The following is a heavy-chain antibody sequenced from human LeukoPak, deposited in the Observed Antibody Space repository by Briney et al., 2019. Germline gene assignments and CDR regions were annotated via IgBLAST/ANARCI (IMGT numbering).Heavy chain of an antibody. V-gene: IGHV5-51*01. CDR3: ARPQTIAELGYRYFDL. CDR2: IYPGDSDT. CDR1: GYSFTSYW. J-gene: IGHJ2*01. Sequence: PVESPDPYFKGSGYSFTSYWIAWVRQMPGKGLEWMGIIYPGDSDTRYSPSFQGQVLISVDKSISTAFLQWSSLRASDTAMYYCARPQTIAELGYRYFDLWGRGTLVTVSS. D-gene: IGHD6-13*01.